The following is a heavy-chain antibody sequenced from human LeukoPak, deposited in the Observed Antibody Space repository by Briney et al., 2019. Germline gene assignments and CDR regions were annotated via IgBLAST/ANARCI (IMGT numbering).Heavy chain of an antibody. CDR3: ARGPYYDILTGYTDAFDI. Sequence: SETLSLTCAVYGGSFSGYYWSWIRQPPGKGLEWIGEINHRGSTNYNPSPKSRVTISVDTSKNQFSLKLSSVPAADTAVYYCARGPYYDILTGYTDAFDIWGQGTMVTVSS. CDR1: GGSFSGYY. V-gene: IGHV4-34*01. D-gene: IGHD3-9*01. CDR2: INHRGST. J-gene: IGHJ3*02.